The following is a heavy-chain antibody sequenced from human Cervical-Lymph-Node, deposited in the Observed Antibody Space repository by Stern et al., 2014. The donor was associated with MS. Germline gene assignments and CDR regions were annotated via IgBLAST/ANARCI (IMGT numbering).Heavy chain of an antibody. V-gene: IGHV3-11*01. CDR2: ISSSGTTM. Sequence: VQLVESGGGLVKPGGSLRLTCTASGSNFTDYYINWIRQAPGKGLEWVSYISSSGTTMFYADSVKGRFTISRDNAKNSVSLEMNSLRAEDTAVYYCSTFVVYWGQGTLVTVS. CDR1: GSNFTDYY. CDR3: STFVVY. J-gene: IGHJ4*02.